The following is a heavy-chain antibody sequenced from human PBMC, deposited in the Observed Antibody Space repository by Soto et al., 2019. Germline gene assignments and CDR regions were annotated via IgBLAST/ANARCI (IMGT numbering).Heavy chain of an antibody. CDR1: GGSFSTYA. Sequence: QVQLVQSGAGVKKPGSSVKVSCRVPGGSFSTYAISWVRQAPGQGLEWMGVIIPIFRKPRYGRKFQGRVTITADESTTTAYMELSNLRSEDTAVYYCARYKARVELGGNYYYATDVWGQGTTVTVSS. CDR2: IIPIFRKP. V-gene: IGHV1-69*01. CDR3: ARYKARVELGGNYYYATDV. J-gene: IGHJ6*02. D-gene: IGHD1-26*01.